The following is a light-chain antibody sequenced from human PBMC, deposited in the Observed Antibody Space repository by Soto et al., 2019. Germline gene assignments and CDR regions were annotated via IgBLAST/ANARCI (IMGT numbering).Light chain of an antibody. CDR1: QSISSW. J-gene: IGKJ1*01. CDR3: QQYNSYPLT. V-gene: IGKV1-5*03. CDR2: KAS. Sequence: DIQMTQSPSTLSASVGVRVNITCRVSQSISSWLAWYQQKPGKAPKLLIYKASSLEGGVPSRFSGSGSGTEFTLTISSLQPDDFATYYCQQYNSYPLTFGQGTKVEIK.